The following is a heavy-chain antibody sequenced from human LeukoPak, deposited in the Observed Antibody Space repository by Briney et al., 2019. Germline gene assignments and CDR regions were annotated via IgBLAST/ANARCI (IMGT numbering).Heavy chain of an antibody. D-gene: IGHD6-6*01. CDR3: TGSSRSTRYYFDY. Sequence: SETLSLTCAVHGGSFSDYYWSWIRQPPGRGLEWIGEIFHRGNPNYNPSLKSRVTISVDTSENQFSLNLSSVAATDSAVYFCTGSSRSTRYYFDYWGQGILVTVSS. V-gene: IGHV4-34*12. CDR1: GGSFSDYY. J-gene: IGHJ4*02. CDR2: IFHRGNP.